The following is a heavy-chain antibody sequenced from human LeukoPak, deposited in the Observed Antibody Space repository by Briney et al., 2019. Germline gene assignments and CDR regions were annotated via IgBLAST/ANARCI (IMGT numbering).Heavy chain of an antibody. D-gene: IGHD3-3*01. CDR2: IVVGSGNT. V-gene: IGHV1-58*02. J-gene: IGHJ4*02. Sequence: SVKVSCKASGFTFTSSAMQWVRQARGQRLEWIGWIVVGSGNTNYAQKFQERVTITRDMSTCTAYMELSSLRSEDTAVYYCAAETAHYDFWSGYYTGWGQGTLVTVS. CDR1: GFTFTSSA. CDR3: AAETAHYDFWSGYYTG.